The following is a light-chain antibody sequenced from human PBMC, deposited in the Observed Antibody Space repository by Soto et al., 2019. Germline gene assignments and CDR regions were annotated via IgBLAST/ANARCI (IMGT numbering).Light chain of an antibody. CDR1: QSVTSNY. V-gene: IGKV3-20*01. Sequence: EIVLTQSPGTLSLSPGERATLSCRASQSVTSNYLAWYQQKPGQAPRLLIYGTSSRATGIPDRFSGSVSGTDFTLTITRLEPEDFEVYYCKQYGGAPPRTFGQGTKVEIK. CDR2: GTS. J-gene: IGKJ1*01. CDR3: KQYGGAPPRT.